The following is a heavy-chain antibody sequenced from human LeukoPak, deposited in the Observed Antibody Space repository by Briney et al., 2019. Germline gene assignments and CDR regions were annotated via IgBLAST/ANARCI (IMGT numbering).Heavy chain of an antibody. CDR1: GYTFTSYY. CDR2: INPSGGST. D-gene: IGHD3-22*01. V-gene: IGHV1-46*01. CDR3: ARSYDSSGYYGGYWFDY. Sequence: ASVKVSCKASGYTFTSYYMHWVRQAPGQGLEWMGIINPSGGSTSYAQKFQGRVSMTRDTSTSTVYMELSSLRSEDTAVYYCARSYDSSGYYGGYWFDYWGQGTLVTVSS. J-gene: IGHJ4*02.